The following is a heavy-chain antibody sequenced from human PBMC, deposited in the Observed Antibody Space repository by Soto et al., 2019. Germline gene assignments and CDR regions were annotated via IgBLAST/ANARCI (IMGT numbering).Heavy chain of an antibody. CDR2: ISGYNGDT. V-gene: IGHV1-18*01. Sequence: VKVSCKASGYSFTTYGISWVRQAPGQGLEWMGWISGYNGDTNNAQKFQDRVTMTIDRSTTTAYLELRSLTSDDTAVYYCAKNGHPPYYYYGMDVWGQGTTVTVSS. J-gene: IGHJ6*02. CDR1: GYSFTTYG. CDR3: AKNGHPPYYYYGMDV. D-gene: IGHD2-8*01.